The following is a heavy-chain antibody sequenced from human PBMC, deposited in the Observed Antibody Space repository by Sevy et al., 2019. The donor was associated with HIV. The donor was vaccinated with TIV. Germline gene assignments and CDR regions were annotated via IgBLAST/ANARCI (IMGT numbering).Heavy chain of an antibody. CDR1: GDSISSYY. J-gene: IGHJ6*02. V-gene: IGHV4-59*01. Sequence: SETLSLTCTVSGDSISSYYWSWIRQPPGKGLEWIGYLYYSGRTNYNPSLKSRVTISVDTSKNQFSLKLSSVTAADTALYYCARISSYYYYAVDVWGQGTTVTVSS. CDR3: ARISSYYYYAVDV. CDR2: LYYSGRT.